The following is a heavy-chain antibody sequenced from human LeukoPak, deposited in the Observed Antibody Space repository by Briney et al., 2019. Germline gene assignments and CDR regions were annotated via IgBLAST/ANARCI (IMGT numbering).Heavy chain of an antibody. J-gene: IGHJ4*02. CDR2: MNPNSGNT. CDR3: ARGLAVAAAEGFDY. Sequence: ASVKVSCKSSGYTFTSYDINWVRQATGQGLEWMGWMNPNSGNTGYAQKFQGRVTMTRNTSISTAHMELSSLRSEDTAVYYCARGLAVAAAEGFDYWGQGTLVTVSS. V-gene: IGHV1-8*01. D-gene: IGHD6-13*01. CDR1: GYTFTSYD.